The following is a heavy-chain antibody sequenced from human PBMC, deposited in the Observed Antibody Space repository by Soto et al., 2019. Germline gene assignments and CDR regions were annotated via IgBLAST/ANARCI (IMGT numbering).Heavy chain of an antibody. Sequence: GASVKVSCKASGYTFTGYYMHWVRQAPGQGLEWKGRINPNSGGTNYAQKFKGWVTMTRDTSISTAYMELSRLRSDDTAVYYCARGGIVVVPAPHLFDYWGQGTLVTVSS. V-gene: IGHV1-2*04. D-gene: IGHD2-2*01. CDR1: GYTFTGYY. CDR2: INPNSGGT. J-gene: IGHJ4*02. CDR3: ARGGIVVVPAPHLFDY.